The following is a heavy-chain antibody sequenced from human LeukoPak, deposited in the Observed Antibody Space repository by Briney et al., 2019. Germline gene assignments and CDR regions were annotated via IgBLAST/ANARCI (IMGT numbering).Heavy chain of an antibody. CDR2: ISNSGNTI. CDR3: ARYRVITNDYFDS. CDR1: GFTFGDYY. D-gene: IGHD3-16*01. Sequence: GGSLRLSCAASGFTFGDYYMTWIRQAPGKGLEWVSYISNSGNTIKEADSVKGRFTISRDTAQNSLFLQMKSLRAEDTVVYYRARYRVITNDYFDSWGQGTLVTVSS. J-gene: IGHJ4*02. V-gene: IGHV3-11*01.